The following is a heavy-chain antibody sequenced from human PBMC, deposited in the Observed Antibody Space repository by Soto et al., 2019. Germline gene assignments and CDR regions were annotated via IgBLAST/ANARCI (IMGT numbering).Heavy chain of an antibody. CDR1: GFTFSNAW. Sequence: EVQLVESGGGLVKPGGSLRLSCAASGFTFSNAWMNWVRQAPGKGLEWVGRIKSKTDGGTTDYAAPVKGRFTISRDDSNNTLYLQMNSLKTEATAVYYCTTDRTLYYYGSGSYYECDYWGQGTLVTVSS. CDR3: TTDRTLYYYGSGSYYECDY. V-gene: IGHV3-15*07. D-gene: IGHD3-10*01. J-gene: IGHJ4*02. CDR2: IKSKTDGGTT.